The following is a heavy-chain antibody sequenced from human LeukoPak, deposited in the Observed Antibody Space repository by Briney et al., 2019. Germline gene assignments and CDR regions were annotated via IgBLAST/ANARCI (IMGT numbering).Heavy chain of an antibody. CDR3: ARAGYVWGSYRYPTNNWFDP. D-gene: IGHD3-16*02. CDR1: GGSISSSSYY. Sequence: PSETLSLTCTVSGGSISSSSYYWGWIRQPPEKGLEWIVSVYYSGSTYYSPSLKSRVTISVDTSKNQFSLKLSSVTAADTAVYYCARAGYVWGSYRYPTNNWFDPWGQGTLVTVSS. CDR2: VYYSGST. V-gene: IGHV4-39*07. J-gene: IGHJ5*02.